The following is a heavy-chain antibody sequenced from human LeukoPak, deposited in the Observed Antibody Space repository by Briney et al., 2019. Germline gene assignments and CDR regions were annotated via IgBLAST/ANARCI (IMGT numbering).Heavy chain of an antibody. CDR2: ISGSGGST. CDR1: GFTCSSYA. CDR3: AKGAPYYYYMDV. V-gene: IGHV3-23*01. J-gene: IGHJ6*03. Sequence: PGGSLRLSCAASGFTCSSYAMSWVRQAPGKELEWVTAISGSGGSTDYADSVKGRFTISRDNSKNTLYLQMNSLRAEDTAVYYCAKGAPYYYYMDVWGKGTTVTVSS.